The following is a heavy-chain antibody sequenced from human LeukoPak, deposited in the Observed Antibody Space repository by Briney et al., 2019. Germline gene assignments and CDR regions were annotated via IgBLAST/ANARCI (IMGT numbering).Heavy chain of an antibody. CDR2: INSNSGGT. CDR1: GYTFTDYY. Sequence: ASVKVSCKASGYTFTDYYMHWVRQAPGHGLEWMGWINSNSGGTNYAQKFQGRVTMTRDTSISTAYMELSSLRSDDTAVYYCARVLVPAGGGVVDYWGQGTLVTVSS. D-gene: IGHD3-16*01. CDR3: ARVLVPAGGGVVDY. J-gene: IGHJ4*02. V-gene: IGHV1-2*02.